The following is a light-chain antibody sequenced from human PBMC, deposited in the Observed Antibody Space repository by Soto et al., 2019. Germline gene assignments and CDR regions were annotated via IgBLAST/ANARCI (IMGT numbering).Light chain of an antibody. CDR2: EVS. CDR1: SSDVGGYNY. J-gene: IGLJ3*02. CDR3: SSYYCSSSCSSYTTSNTLVV. Sequence: QSALTQPASVSGSPGQSITISCTGTSSDVGGYNYVSWYQHYPGEAPNLMLYEVSNRPSGVSNRFSGPKSGNTASLTISGLQAEDEADYYCSSYYCSSSCSSYTTSNTLVVFGGGTKLTVL. V-gene: IGLV2-14*01.